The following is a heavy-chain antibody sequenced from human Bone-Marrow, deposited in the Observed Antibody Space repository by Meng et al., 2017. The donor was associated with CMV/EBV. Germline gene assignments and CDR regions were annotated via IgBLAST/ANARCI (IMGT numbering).Heavy chain of an antibody. J-gene: IGHJ6*02. V-gene: IGHV1-46*01. Sequence: ASVKVSCKASGYTFTSYYMHWVRQAPGQGLEWMGIINPSGGSTGYAQKFQGRVTMTRDTSTSTVYMELSSLRSEDTAVYYCARTMRIRHMVLRFFPRGYYGMDVWGQGTTVTVSS. D-gene: IGHD3-3*01. CDR3: ARTMRIRHMVLRFFPRGYYGMDV. CDR1: GYTFTSYY. CDR2: INPSGGST.